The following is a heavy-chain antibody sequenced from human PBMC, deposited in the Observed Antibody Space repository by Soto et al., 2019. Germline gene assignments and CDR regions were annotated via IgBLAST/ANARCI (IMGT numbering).Heavy chain of an antibody. Sequence: LRLSCAASGFIFSDRYMDWVRQTPGKGLEWLGRIRNRANSYSTEYAASVRGRFTISRDDSNNLLYLHMSSLKTEDTAVYYCATIDMVEKFDPRGQGILVTVSS. V-gene: IGHV3-72*01. CDR3: ATIDMVEKFDP. CDR2: IRNRANSYST. CDR1: GFIFSDRY. J-gene: IGHJ5*02. D-gene: IGHD3-10*01.